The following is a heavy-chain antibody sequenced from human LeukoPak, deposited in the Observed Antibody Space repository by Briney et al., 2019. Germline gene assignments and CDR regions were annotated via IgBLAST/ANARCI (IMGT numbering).Heavy chain of an antibody. V-gene: IGHV3-7*03. CDR3: ARDQTTVGLDF. CDR1: GFTFSSHW. CDR2: IKQDGSEK. D-gene: IGHD4-23*01. J-gene: IGHJ4*02. Sequence: PGGSLRLSCGASGFTFSSHWMSWVRQVPGKGLEWVANIKQDGSEKYYVDPVEGRFTISRDNAKNSLYLQMNSLRAEDTAVYFCARDQTTVGLDFWGQGTLVSVSS.